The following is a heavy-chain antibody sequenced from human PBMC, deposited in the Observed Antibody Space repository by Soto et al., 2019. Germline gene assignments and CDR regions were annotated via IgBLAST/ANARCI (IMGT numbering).Heavy chain of an antibody. D-gene: IGHD5-18*01. CDR2: IIPIFGTA. V-gene: IGHV1-69*13. CDR3: ARGRNSWIQLDN. CDR1: GGTFSSYA. J-gene: IGHJ4*02. Sequence: GASVKVSCKASGGTFSSYAISWVRQAPGQGLEWMGGIIPIFGTANYAQKFQGRVTITADESTSTAYMELSSLRSEDTAVYYCARGRNSWIQLDNWGQGTLVTVSS.